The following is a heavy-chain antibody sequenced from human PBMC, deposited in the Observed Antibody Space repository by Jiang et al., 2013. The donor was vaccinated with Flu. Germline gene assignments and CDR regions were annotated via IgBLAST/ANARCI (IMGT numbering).Heavy chain of an antibody. Sequence: QAPGQGLEWMGIINPSGGSTTYAQMFQGRVTMTRDTSTSTVYMELSSLRSEDTAVYYCARGSGAVAGTPYYYYYGMEVWGQGTTVTVSS. V-gene: IGHV1-46*01. CDR2: INPSGGST. D-gene: IGHD6-19*01. J-gene: IGHJ6*02. CDR3: ARGSGAVAGTPYYYYYGMEV.